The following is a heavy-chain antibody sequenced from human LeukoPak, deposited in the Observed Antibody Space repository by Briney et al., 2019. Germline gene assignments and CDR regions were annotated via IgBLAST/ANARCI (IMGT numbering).Heavy chain of an antibody. CDR3: AKVEYSSNIPQH. J-gene: IGHJ1*01. Sequence: SGTLSLTCAVSGGSITSSNWWSWVRQPPGKGLEWIGEIYHSGSTNYNPSLKSRVTISVDKSKNQFSLKLSSVTAADTAVYYCAKVEYSSNIPQHWGQGTLVTVSS. V-gene: IGHV4-4*02. D-gene: IGHD6-6*01. CDR2: IYHSGST. CDR1: GGSITSSNW.